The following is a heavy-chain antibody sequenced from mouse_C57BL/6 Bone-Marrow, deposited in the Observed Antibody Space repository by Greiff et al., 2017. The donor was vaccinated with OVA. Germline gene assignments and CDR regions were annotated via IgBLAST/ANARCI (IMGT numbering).Heavy chain of an antibody. J-gene: IGHJ1*03. CDR1: GFSINSDCY. V-gene: IGHV3-3*01. CDR3: ARGNYSYWYFDV. CDR2: TFYSGIT. D-gene: IGHD1-1*01. Sequence: EVQVVESGPSLVRPSQTLSLTCTVTGFSINSDCYWIWIRQFPGNKLEYIGYTFYSGITYYNPSLESRTYITRDTSKNQFSLKLSSVTTEDTATYYCARGNYSYWYFDVWGTGTTVTVSS.